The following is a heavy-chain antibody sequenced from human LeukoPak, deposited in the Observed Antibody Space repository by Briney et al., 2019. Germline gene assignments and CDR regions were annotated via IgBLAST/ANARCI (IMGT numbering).Heavy chain of an antibody. J-gene: IGHJ4*02. Sequence: SETLSLTCTVSSGPISSYYWSWIRQPAGKGLEWIGRIHISGSTNYNPSLKSRVTMSVDTSKNQFSLKLSSVTAADTAVYYCARDSSAWLFDYWGQGTLVTVSS. CDR3: ARDSSAWLFDY. D-gene: IGHD6-19*01. V-gene: IGHV4-4*07. CDR1: SGPISSYY. CDR2: IHISGST.